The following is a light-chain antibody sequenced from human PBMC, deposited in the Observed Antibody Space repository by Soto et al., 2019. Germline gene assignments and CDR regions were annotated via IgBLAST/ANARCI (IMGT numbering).Light chain of an antibody. V-gene: IGKV3-20*01. CDR3: QQYISSPLT. CDR1: QSISNNY. CDR2: GAS. Sequence: VLTQSPGTLSLSPGERATLSCRASQSISNNYLAWYQQKPGQAPRLVIYGASNRATGIPDRFHGSGSGTDFTLNISRLEPEDFSVYYCQQYISSPLTFGQGTKVEIK. J-gene: IGKJ1*01.